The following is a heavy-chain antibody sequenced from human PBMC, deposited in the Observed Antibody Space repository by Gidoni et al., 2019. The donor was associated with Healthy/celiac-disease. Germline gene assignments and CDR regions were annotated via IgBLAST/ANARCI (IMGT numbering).Heavy chain of an antibody. Sequence: EVQLVESGGGLVKPGGSLRLSCAASGFTFSSYSMNWVRQAPGKGLEWVSSISSSSSYIYYAESVKGRFTISRDNAKNSLYLQMNSVRAEDTAVYYCARGSDYYDSSGYYYPDAFDIWGQGTMVTVSS. D-gene: IGHD3-22*01. CDR1: GFTFSSYS. J-gene: IGHJ3*02. CDR3: ARGSDYYDSSGYYYPDAFDI. V-gene: IGHV3-21*01. CDR2: ISSSSSYI.